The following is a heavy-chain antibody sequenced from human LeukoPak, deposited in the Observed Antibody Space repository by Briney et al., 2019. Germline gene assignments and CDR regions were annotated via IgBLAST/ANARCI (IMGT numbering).Heavy chain of an antibody. CDR3: ASPSGGSYYTFDY. CDR1: GYTFTGYY. J-gene: IGHJ4*02. CDR2: INPNSGGT. Sequence: ASVKVSCKASGYTFTGYYMHWVRQAPGQGLEWMGWINPNSGGTNYAQKFQGRVTMTRDTSTSTVYMELSSLRSEDTAVYYCASPSGGSYYTFDYWGQGTLVTVSS. D-gene: IGHD1-26*01. V-gene: IGHV1-2*02.